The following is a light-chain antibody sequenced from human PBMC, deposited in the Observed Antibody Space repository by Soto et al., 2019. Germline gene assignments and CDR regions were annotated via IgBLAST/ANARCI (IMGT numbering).Light chain of an antibody. CDR3: QQTYTTPLT. CDR1: QSISYY. Sequence: DIQMTQSPSSLSAYVGDRVNITCRASQSISYYLNWYQQKPGRAPKLLMYGASSFQSGVPSRFTGSGPGTEFTLTITSLQPGDFATYYCQQTYTTPLTFGGGTKVEIK. V-gene: IGKV1-39*01. J-gene: IGKJ4*01. CDR2: GAS.